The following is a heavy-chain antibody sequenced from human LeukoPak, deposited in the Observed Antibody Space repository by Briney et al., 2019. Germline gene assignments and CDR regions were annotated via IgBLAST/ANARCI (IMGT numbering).Heavy chain of an antibody. CDR2: ITSSGTTT. Sequence: GGSLRLSCSASGVGFSDSYMSWFRLSPEKGREWIAYITSSGTTTEYADSVKGRFTISRVNAKNSLYLQMNSLRPEDTAVYYCGRDPDYGDPYWGQGTLVTVSS. CDR3: GRDPDYGDPY. CDR1: GVGFSDSY. J-gene: IGHJ4*02. D-gene: IGHD4/OR15-4a*01. V-gene: IGHV3-11*01.